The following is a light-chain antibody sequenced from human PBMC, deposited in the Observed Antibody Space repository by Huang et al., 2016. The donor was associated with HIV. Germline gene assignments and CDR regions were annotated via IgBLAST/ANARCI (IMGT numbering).Light chain of an antibody. CDR3: QQRRSWPLT. V-gene: IGKV3-11*01. CDR1: QGVSGY. J-gene: IGKJ4*01. CDR2: DVS. Sequence: EIVLTQSPATLSLSPGERATLSCRASQGVSGYLAWYQPTPGQAPRLLIYDVSTRAPGIPGRFSGSGSGTDFTLTISSLEPEDFAVYYCQQRRSWPLTFGGGTKVEIK.